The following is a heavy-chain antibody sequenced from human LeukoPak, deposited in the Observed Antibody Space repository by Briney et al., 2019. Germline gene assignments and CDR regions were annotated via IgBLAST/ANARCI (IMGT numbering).Heavy chain of an antibody. V-gene: IGHV3-30-3*01. CDR2: ISYDGSNK. Sequence: GGSLRLSCAASGFTFSSYAMHWVRQAPGKGLEWAAVISYDGSNKYYADSVKGRFTITRDNSKNTLYLQMNSLRAEDTAVYYCARVGGSIAAAGPFDYWGQGTLVTVSS. CDR1: GFTFSSYA. D-gene: IGHD6-13*01. CDR3: ARVGGSIAAAGPFDY. J-gene: IGHJ4*02.